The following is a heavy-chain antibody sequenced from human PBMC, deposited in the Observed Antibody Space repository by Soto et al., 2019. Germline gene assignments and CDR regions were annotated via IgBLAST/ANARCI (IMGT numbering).Heavy chain of an antibody. Sequence: ASVKVSCKTSGYTFTSYGISWVRQAPGQGLEWIGWITADKGKTTYAQKFQERVTMTRDTSTSTAYMELNSLRAEDTAVYYCARDGCSGSNCLNWFDPWGQGTLVTVSS. CDR1: GYTFTSYG. CDR2: ITADKGKT. V-gene: IGHV1-18*01. J-gene: IGHJ5*02. CDR3: ARDGCSGSNCLNWFDP. D-gene: IGHD2-15*01.